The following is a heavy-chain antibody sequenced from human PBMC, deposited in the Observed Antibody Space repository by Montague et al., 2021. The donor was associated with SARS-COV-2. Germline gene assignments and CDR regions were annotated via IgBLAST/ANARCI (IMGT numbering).Heavy chain of an antibody. CDR2: IWYDGSNK. CDR3: ARDYPRGDILTVYYYYMDV. J-gene: IGHJ6*03. CDR1: GFTFSSYG. Sequence: SLRLSCAASGFTFSSYGMHWVRQAPGKGLEWVAVIWYDGSNKYYADSVKGRFTISRDNSKNTLYLQMNSLRAEDTAVYYCARDYPRGDILTVYYYYMDVRGNGPTAT. D-gene: IGHD3-9*01. V-gene: IGHV3-33*01.